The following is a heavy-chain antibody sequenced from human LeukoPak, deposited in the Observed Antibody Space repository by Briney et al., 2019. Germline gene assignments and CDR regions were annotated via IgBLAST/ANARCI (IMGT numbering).Heavy chain of an antibody. D-gene: IGHD4-23*01. Sequence: GGSLRLSCAASGFTFSSYAMSWVRQAPGKGLGWVSAISGSGGSTYYADSVKGRFTISRDNSKNTLYLQMNSLRAEDTAVYYCAKDNDYGGNRWGNYFDYWGQGTLVTVSS. CDR1: GFTFSSYA. CDR2: ISGSGGST. J-gene: IGHJ4*02. CDR3: AKDNDYGGNRWGNYFDY. V-gene: IGHV3-23*01.